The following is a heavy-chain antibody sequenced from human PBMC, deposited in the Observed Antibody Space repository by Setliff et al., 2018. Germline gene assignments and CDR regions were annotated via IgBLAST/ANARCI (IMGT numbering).Heavy chain of an antibody. CDR3: ARHRPNLPFDA. J-gene: IGHJ4*02. CDR2: VYYSGDT. D-gene: IGHD7-27*01. V-gene: IGHV4-39*01. Sequence: PSETLSLTCSVSGGSISNSDYYWDWIRQPPGKGLEWIGRVYYSGDTYYIPSLLSRVTISVDTSKNQFSLKLSSVTAADTSVYLCARHRPNLPFDAWGQGALVTVSS. CDR1: GGSISNSDYY.